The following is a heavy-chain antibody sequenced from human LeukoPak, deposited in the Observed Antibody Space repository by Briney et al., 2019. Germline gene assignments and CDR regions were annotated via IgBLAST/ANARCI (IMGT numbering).Heavy chain of an antibody. Sequence: GESLKISCKGSGYSFTSYWTGRVRQMLGKGLEWMGHIYPGDSDTRYSPSFQGQVTISADKSISTAYLQWSSLKASDTAMYYCARPSKRSSSWDPFDYWGQGTLVTVSS. CDR1: GYSFTSYW. CDR3: ARPSKRSSSWDPFDY. V-gene: IGHV5-51*01. CDR2: IYPGDSDT. D-gene: IGHD6-13*01. J-gene: IGHJ4*02.